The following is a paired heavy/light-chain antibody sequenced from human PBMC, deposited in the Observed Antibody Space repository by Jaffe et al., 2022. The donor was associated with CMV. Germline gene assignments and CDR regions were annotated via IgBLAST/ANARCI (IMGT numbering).Heavy chain of an antibody. CDR2: IYYSGST. Sequence: QVQLQESGPGLVKPSQTLSLTCTVSGGSISSGGYYWSWIRQHPGKGLEWIGYIYYSGSTYYNPSLKSRVTISVDTSKNQFSLKLSSVTAADTAVYYCARRILTGSFDYWGQGTLVTVSS. D-gene: IGHD3-9*01. V-gene: IGHV4-31*03. J-gene: IGHJ4*02. CDR3: ARRILTGSFDY. CDR1: GGSISSGGYY.
Light chain of an antibody. CDR2: YAS. V-gene: IGKV6-21*02. Sequence: EIVLTQSPDFQSVTPKEKVTITCRASQSIGSSLHWYQQKPDQSPKLLIKYASQSISGVPSRFSGSGSGTDFTLTINSLEAEDAATYYCHQSSSLPHPTFGGGTKVEIK. CDR1: QSIGSS. J-gene: IGKJ4*01. CDR3: HQSSSLPHPT.